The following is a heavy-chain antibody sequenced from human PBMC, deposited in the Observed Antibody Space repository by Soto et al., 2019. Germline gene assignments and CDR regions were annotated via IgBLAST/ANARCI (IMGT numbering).Heavy chain of an antibody. D-gene: IGHD6-13*01. CDR3: AKERQQLAFDY. J-gene: IGHJ4*02. CDR2: ISGRGGST. Sequence: PGGSLRLSCAASGFTFSSYPMSGFRQAPGKGLEGVSAISGRGGSTYYADSVTGRFTISRDNSTNTLYLQMNSLRAEDTAVYYCAKERQQLAFDYWGQGTLVTVSS. CDR1: GFTFSSYP. V-gene: IGHV3-23*01.